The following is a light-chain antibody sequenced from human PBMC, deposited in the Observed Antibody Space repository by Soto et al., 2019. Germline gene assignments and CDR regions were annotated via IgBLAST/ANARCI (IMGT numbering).Light chain of an antibody. CDR2: EVS. CDR3: SSYTSSSTF. CDR1: SSDVGGYNY. V-gene: IGLV2-14*01. J-gene: IGLJ1*01. Sequence: QSVLTQPASVSGSPGQSITISCTGTSSDVGGYNYVSWYQQHPGKAPKLMIYEVSNRSSGVSNRFSGSKSGNTASLTISGLQAEDEADYYCSSYTSSSTFFGTGTKVTVL.